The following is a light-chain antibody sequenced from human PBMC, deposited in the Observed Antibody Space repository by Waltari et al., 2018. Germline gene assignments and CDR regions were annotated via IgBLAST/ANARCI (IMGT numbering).Light chain of an antibody. CDR1: QRIRNE. CDR3: LQDYKYPRT. Sequence: AIQVTQSPSSPPASVGARVTMTCRASQRIRNELGWYQQRPGKAPKLLIYAASNLQSGVPSRFSGSGSGTDFTLTISNLQPEDFATYYCLQDYKYPRTFGQGTKVEI. V-gene: IGKV1-6*02. J-gene: IGKJ1*01. CDR2: AAS.